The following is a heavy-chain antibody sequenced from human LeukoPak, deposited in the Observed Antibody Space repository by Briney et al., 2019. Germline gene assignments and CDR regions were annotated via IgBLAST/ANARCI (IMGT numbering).Heavy chain of an antibody. Sequence: NPSETLSLTCSVSGFSINTHYWSWIRQPPGKTLEWIGYIYYTGTTNYNPSLQSRVSMSVDRSKNQFSLSLSSVTAADTAVYYCARGNVDTAHRYYFDYWGQGTLVTVSS. J-gene: IGHJ4*02. CDR3: ARGNVDTAHRYYFDY. CDR2: IYYTGTT. CDR1: GFSINTHY. D-gene: IGHD5-18*01. V-gene: IGHV4-59*11.